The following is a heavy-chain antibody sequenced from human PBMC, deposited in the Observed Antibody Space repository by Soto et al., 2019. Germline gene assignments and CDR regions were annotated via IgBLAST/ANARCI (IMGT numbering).Heavy chain of an antibody. CDR2: IYPGDSDT. D-gene: IGHD6-19*01. Sequence: GESLKISCKGSGYSFTSYWIGWVRQMPGKGLEWMGIIYPGDSDTRYSPSFQGQVTISADKSISTAYLQWSSLKASDTAMYYCARHFPGYQSQLLAAVAGTDAFDIWGQGTMVTVSS. CDR3: ARHFPGYQSQLLAAVAGTDAFDI. V-gene: IGHV5-51*01. J-gene: IGHJ3*02. CDR1: GYSFTSYW.